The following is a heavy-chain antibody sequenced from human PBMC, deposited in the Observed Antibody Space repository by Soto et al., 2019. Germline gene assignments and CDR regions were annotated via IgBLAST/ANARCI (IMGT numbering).Heavy chain of an antibody. J-gene: IGHJ3*02. D-gene: IGHD3-22*01. Sequence: QLQLQESGPGLVKPSGTLSLTCTVSGGSISSSSYYWGWIRQPPGKWLEWIGSIYYSGSTYYNPSLKSRVTISVDTTKNQFSLKLSSVTAADTAVYYCARQSYYYDSSGAFDIWGQGTMVTVSS. CDR1: GGSISSSSYY. CDR3: ARQSYYYDSSGAFDI. V-gene: IGHV4-39*01. CDR2: IYYSGST.